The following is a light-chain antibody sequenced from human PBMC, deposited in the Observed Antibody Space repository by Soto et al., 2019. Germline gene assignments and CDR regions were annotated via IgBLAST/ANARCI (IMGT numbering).Light chain of an antibody. CDR2: GAS. V-gene: IGKV3-20*01. Sequence: EIVLTQSPGTLSLSPGEGETLSARARQSVSSSFLAWYQQKPGQAPRLLIYGASSRATGIPDRFSGSGSGTDFTLTISRLEPEDFAVYSCQQYGSSPVTFGGGTKVDIK. J-gene: IGKJ4*01. CDR1: QSVSSSF. CDR3: QQYGSSPVT.